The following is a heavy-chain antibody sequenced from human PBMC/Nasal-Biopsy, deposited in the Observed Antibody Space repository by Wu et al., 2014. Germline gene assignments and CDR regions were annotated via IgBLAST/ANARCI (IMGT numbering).Heavy chain of an antibody. CDR1: GFTFSYYG. J-gene: IGHJ6*02. D-gene: IGHD3-10*01. Sequence: ASGFTFSYYGMHWVRQAPGKGLEWVAVIWYDGSNNYYAESVKGRLTISRDNSKNTLYLQMNSLRAEDTAVYYCAREVRGSGSYYNPLYGMDVWGQGYHGHRLL. V-gene: IGHV3-33*01. CDR3: AREVRGSGSYYNPLYGMDV. CDR2: IWYDGSNN.